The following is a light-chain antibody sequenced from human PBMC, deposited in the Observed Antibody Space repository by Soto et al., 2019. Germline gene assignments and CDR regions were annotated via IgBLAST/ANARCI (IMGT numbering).Light chain of an antibody. Sequence: QSALTQPASVSGSPGQSITISCTGTSSDVGSYDLVSWYQHHPGTAPKLILYEVTKRPSGVSNRFSGSKSGNTASLTISGLQTEDDSNYYCCSYANGNTLLFGGGTQMTVL. CDR2: EVT. CDR3: CSYANGNTLL. J-gene: IGLJ2*01. V-gene: IGLV2-23*02. CDR1: SSDVGSYDL.